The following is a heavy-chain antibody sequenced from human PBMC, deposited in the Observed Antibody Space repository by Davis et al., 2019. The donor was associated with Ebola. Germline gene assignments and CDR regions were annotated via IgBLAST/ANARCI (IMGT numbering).Heavy chain of an antibody. J-gene: IGHJ4*02. V-gene: IGHV6-1*01. CDR2: TYYRSKWFV. Sequence: MPSETLSLTCAISGDSVSSNTAAWNWIRQSPSRGLEWLGRTYYRSKWFVDYAVSAKSRMTINSDTSKNQFSLQLSSVTPEDTAVYYCARDPPYDQGYDYWGQGILVTVSS. CDR3: ARDPPYDQGYDY. D-gene: IGHD3-22*01. CDR1: GDSVSSNTAA.